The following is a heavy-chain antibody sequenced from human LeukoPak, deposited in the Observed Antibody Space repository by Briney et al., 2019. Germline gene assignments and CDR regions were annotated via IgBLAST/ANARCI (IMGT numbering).Heavy chain of an antibody. Sequence: PGGSLRLSCAASGFTFSSYEMNWVRQAPGKGLEWVSYISSSGSTIYYADSVKGRFTISRDNSKNSLYLQMNSLRAEDTALYYCAKDRTAAYGPGGPPYFDYWGQGTLVTVSS. CDR1: GFTFSSYE. J-gene: IGHJ4*02. CDR2: ISSSGSTI. CDR3: AKDRTAAYGPGGPPYFDY. V-gene: IGHV3-48*03. D-gene: IGHD2-21*01.